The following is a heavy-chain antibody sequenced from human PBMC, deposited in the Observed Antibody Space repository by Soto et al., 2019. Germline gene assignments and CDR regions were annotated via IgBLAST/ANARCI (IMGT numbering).Heavy chain of an antibody. V-gene: IGHV1-2*02. CDR3: AREMRFRMGPLHGMDV. D-gene: IGHD1-26*01. Sequence: ASVKVSCQASGGTFSSYAISWVRQAPGQGLEWMGWIKPNSGGANYAQKFQGRVTMTRDTSISTAYMELSRLRSDDTAVYYCAREMRFRMGPLHGMDVWGQGTTVTVSS. CDR1: GGTFSSYA. CDR2: IKPNSGGA. J-gene: IGHJ6*02.